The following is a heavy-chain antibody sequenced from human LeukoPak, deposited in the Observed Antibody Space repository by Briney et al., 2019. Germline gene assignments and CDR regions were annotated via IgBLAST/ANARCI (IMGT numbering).Heavy chain of an antibody. V-gene: IGHV1-2*02. CDR1: GYTFSDNY. J-gene: IGHJ3*01. CDR2: INPNSGGT. Sequence: ASVKVSCKASGYTFSDNYMHWVRQAPGQGLEWMGWINPNSGGTNYAQQFQGRVTMTRDTSISTVYMDLSSLTSEDTAMYYCAREGEYYAESGNLIDAADVWGQGTMVIVSA. CDR3: AREGEYYAESGNLIDAADV. D-gene: IGHD3-10*01.